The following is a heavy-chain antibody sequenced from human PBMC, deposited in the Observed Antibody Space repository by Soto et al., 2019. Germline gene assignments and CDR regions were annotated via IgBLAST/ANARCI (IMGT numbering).Heavy chain of an antibody. Sequence: GGSLRLSCAASGFTFSSYAMSWVRQAPGKGLEWVSGISGSGDSTYYADSVKGRFTISRDNSKNTLYLQMNSLRAEDTAVYYCAKDRDCSGGSCYYNYWGQGILVTVSS. D-gene: IGHD2-15*01. CDR1: GFTFSSYA. CDR3: AKDRDCSGGSCYYNY. CDR2: ISGSGDST. V-gene: IGHV3-23*01. J-gene: IGHJ4*02.